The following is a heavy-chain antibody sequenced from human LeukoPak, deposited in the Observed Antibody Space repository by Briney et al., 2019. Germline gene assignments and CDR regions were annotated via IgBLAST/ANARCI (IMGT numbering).Heavy chain of an antibody. CDR2: INPSGGST. V-gene: IGHV1-46*01. J-gene: IGHJ5*02. CDR3: ARAPYGSGSYYTTTFDP. CDR1: GYTFTSYY. D-gene: IGHD3-10*01. Sequence: APVKVSCKASGYTFTSYYMHWVRQAPGQGLEWMGIINPSGGSTSYAQEFQGRVTMTRDTSTSTVYMELSSLRSEDTAVYYCARAPYGSGSYYTTTFDPWGQGTLVTVSS.